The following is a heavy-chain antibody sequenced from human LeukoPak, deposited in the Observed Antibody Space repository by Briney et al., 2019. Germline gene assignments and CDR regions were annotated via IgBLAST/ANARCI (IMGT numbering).Heavy chain of an antibody. Sequence: PAGSLRLSCAASAFTFDDYAMDWDRQAPGKGLEWVSLTSGDGGSTYYADSVKGRFTISRDNSKTSLYLQMNSLRTEDTALYYCAKVPGGPWYYYYYMDVWGKGTTVTVSS. D-gene: IGHD3-10*01. V-gene: IGHV3-43*02. CDR3: AKVPGGPWYYYYYMDV. J-gene: IGHJ6*03. CDR2: TSGDGGST. CDR1: AFTFDDYA.